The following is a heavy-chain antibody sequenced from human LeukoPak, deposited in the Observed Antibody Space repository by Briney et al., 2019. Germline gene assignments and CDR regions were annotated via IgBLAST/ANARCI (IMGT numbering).Heavy chain of an antibody. CDR2: ITGSGGNT. V-gene: IGHV3-23*01. J-gene: IGHJ4*02. CDR1: GFSNYA. D-gene: IGHD2-2*01. Sequence: PGASLRLSCVASGFSNYAMSWVRQAPGKGLEWVSAITGSGGNTYYADSVKGRFTISRDNSKNTVFLQMNSLRAEDTAVYYCAKLLQYQLPGWYFDYWGQGTLVTVSS. CDR3: AKLLQYQLPGWYFDY.